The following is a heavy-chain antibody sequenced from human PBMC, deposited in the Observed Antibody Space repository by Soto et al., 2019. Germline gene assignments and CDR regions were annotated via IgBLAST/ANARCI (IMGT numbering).Heavy chain of an antibody. CDR3: ATSVNSAMAFDY. V-gene: IGHV1-46*01. CDR1: GYTFTHYY. Sequence: ASVKVSCKASGYTFTHYYIHWVRQAPGQGLEWMGIINPNGGITTYAQKFRAGFTMTRDTSTSTVYLELSSLRSEDSAVYYCATSVNSAMAFDYWGQGTLVTVSS. CDR2: INPNGGIT. D-gene: IGHD5-18*01. J-gene: IGHJ4*02.